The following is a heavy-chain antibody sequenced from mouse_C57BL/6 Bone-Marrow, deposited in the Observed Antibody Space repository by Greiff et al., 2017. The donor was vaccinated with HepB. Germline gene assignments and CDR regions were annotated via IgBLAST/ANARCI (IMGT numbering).Heavy chain of an antibody. CDR3: ARQNPFDYGSSPFAY. V-gene: IGHV1-72*01. D-gene: IGHD1-1*01. Sequence: VQLQQPGAELVKPGASVKLSCKASGYTFTSYWMHWVKQRPGRGLEWIGRIDPNSGGTKYNKKFKSKATLTVDKPSSTAYMQLHSLTSEDSAVYYCARQNPFDYGSSPFAYWGQGTLVTVSA. J-gene: IGHJ3*01. CDR2: IDPNSGGT. CDR1: GYTFTSYW.